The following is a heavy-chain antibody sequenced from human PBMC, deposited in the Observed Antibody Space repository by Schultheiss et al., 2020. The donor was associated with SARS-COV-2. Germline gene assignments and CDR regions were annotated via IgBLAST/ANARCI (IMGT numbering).Heavy chain of an antibody. CDR1: GFTFSSYS. D-gene: IGHD2-15*01. J-gene: IGHJ5*02. Sequence: GGSLRLSCAVSGFTFSSYSMNWVRQAPGKGLEWVSSISSSSSYIYYADSVKGRFTISRDNAKNSLYLQMNSLRAEDTAVYYCARGRGYCSGGSCYPNWFDPWGQGTLVTVAS. CDR2: ISSSSSYI. CDR3: ARGRGYCSGGSCYPNWFDP. V-gene: IGHV3-21*01.